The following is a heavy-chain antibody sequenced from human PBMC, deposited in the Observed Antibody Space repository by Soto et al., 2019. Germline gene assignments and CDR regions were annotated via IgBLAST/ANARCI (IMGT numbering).Heavy chain of an antibody. CDR3: ARDMLGGYSSNNSHYGMDV. V-gene: IGHV1-18*01. Sequence: QVQLVQSGAEVMQPGASVKVSCRASGYSFRNFGISWVRQAPGQGLEWMGWVSAYNGNTNYAQRLQGRVSMTTDTFTNTAYMELRSLRSDDTAVYYCARDMLGGYSSNNSHYGMDVWGQGTTVTVSS. CDR1: GYSFRNFG. CDR2: VSAYNGNT. D-gene: IGHD6-13*01. J-gene: IGHJ6*02.